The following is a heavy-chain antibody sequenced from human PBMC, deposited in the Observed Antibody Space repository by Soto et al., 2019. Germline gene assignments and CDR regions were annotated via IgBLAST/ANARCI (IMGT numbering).Heavy chain of an antibody. Sequence: GGSLSLSCAASGFTFSSYSMNWVRQAPGKGLEWVSYISSSSSTIYYADSVKGRFTISRDNAKNSLYLQMNSLRDEDTAVYYCARDSDYDSSGYPESPGYFQHWGQGTLVTVSS. CDR3: ARDSDYDSSGYPESPGYFQH. D-gene: IGHD3-22*01. J-gene: IGHJ1*01. CDR2: ISSSSSTI. V-gene: IGHV3-48*02. CDR1: GFTFSSYS.